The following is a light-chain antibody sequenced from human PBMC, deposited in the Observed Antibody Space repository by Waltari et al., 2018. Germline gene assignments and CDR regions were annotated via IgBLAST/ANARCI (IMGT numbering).Light chain of an antibody. J-gene: IGLJ7*01. CDR2: ENT. Sequence: QSVLTQPPSVSAAPGPRVTSSCSGGSSNIGTHYVSWYRQCPGTAPKLLIYENTERPSGIPGRFSGSKSGTSATLDITGLQAGDEADYYCGTWDSSLSGAVFGGGTHLTVL. V-gene: IGLV1-51*02. CDR1: SSNIGTHY. CDR3: GTWDSSLSGAV.